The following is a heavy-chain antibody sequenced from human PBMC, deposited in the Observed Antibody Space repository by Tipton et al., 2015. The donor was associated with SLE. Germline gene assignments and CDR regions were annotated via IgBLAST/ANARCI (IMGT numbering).Heavy chain of an antibody. J-gene: IGHJ4*02. Sequence: SLRLSCTVSGGSISRINWWSWVRQPPGKGLEWIGEIYHSGSTHYNPPLKSRVTISADKSKNQFSLRLTSVTAADTAVYYCATLSSRWTWRYFDYWGQGSPVTVSS. D-gene: IGHD2-2*01. CDR3: ATLSSRWTWRYFDY. CDR2: IYHSGST. CDR1: GGSISRINW. V-gene: IGHV4-4*02.